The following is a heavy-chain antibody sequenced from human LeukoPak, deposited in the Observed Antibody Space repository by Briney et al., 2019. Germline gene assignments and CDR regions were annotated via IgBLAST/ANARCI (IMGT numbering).Heavy chain of an antibody. D-gene: IGHD3-22*01. CDR3: AREMDSSGYYWLDY. CDR1: GVYISSYH. J-gene: IGHJ4*02. Sequence: PSETLSLTCRVSGVYISSYHWSWIRQPAGKELEWVGRIFHSGSTDYNPSLKSRVTMSVDTSKNQFSLNMTSVTAADTAVYYCAREMDSSGYYWLDYWGRGTLVTVSS. V-gene: IGHV4-4*07. CDR2: IFHSGST.